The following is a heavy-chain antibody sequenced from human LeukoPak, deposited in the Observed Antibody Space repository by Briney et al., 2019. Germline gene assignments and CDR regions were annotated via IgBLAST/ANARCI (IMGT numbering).Heavy chain of an antibody. Sequence: SVKVSFKASGGTFSSYAISWVRQAPGQGLEWMGGIIPIFGTANYAQKFQGRVTITADKSTSTAYMELSSLRSEDTAVYYCARDQALYDSSGYYEPFLPLTNLEYFQHWGQGTLVTVSS. CDR3: ARDQALYDSSGYYEPFLPLTNLEYFQH. CDR2: IIPIFGTA. J-gene: IGHJ1*01. D-gene: IGHD3-22*01. CDR1: GGTFSSYA. V-gene: IGHV1-69*06.